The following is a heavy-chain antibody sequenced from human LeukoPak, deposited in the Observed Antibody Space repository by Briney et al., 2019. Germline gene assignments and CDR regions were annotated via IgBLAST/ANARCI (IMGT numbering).Heavy chain of an antibody. V-gene: IGHV1-24*01. CDR1: GYTLTELS. D-gene: IGHD3-9*01. J-gene: IGHJ3*02. Sequence: ASVKVSCKVSGYTLTELSMHWVRQAPGKGLEWMGGFDPEDGETIYAQKFQGRVTMTEDTSTDTAYMELSSLRSEDTAVYYCATAPRRAKGAGLRYFDWLSDDAFDIWGQGTMVTVSS. CDR3: ATAPRRAKGAGLRYFDWLSDDAFDI. CDR2: FDPEDGET.